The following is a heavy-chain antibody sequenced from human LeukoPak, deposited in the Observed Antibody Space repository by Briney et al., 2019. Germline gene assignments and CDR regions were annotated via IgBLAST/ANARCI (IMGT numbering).Heavy chain of an antibody. D-gene: IGHD6-13*01. J-gene: IGHJ4*02. Sequence: GGSLRLSCAASGFTFSSYAMHWVRQAPGKGLEWVAVISYDGTNKYYADSVKGRFTISGDNSKNTLYLQMNSLRPEDTAVYYCARGTGSSWYYDYWGQGTLVTVSS. CDR3: ARGTGSSWYYDY. V-gene: IGHV3-30*04. CDR2: ISYDGTNK. CDR1: GFTFSSYA.